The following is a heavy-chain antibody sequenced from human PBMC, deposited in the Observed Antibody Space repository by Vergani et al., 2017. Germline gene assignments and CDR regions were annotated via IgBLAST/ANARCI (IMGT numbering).Heavy chain of an antibody. V-gene: IGHV3-73*01. CDR3: TRPPGYCSGGSCYPEG. CDR1: GITFSGSA. D-gene: IGHD2-15*01. Sequence: EVQLVESGGGLVQPGGSLKLSCAASGITFSGSAMHWVRQASGKGLEWVGRIRSKANSYATAYAASVKGRFTISRDDSKNTAYLQMNSLKTEDTAVYYCTRPPGYCSGGSCYPEGWGQGTLVTVSS. CDR2: IRSKANSYAT. J-gene: IGHJ4*02.